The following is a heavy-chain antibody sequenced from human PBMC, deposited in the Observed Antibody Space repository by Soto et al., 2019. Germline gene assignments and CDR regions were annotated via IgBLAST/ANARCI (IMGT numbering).Heavy chain of an antibody. D-gene: IGHD6-6*01. CDR1: GGSFSGYY. J-gene: IGHJ6*02. V-gene: IGHV4-34*01. Sequence: SETLSLTCAVYGGSFSGYYWSWIRQPPGKXLEWIGEINHSGSTNYNPSLKSRVTISVDTSKNQFSLKLSSVTAADTAVYYCARGSYSSSKRVYYYYGMDVWGQGTTVTVSS. CDR2: INHSGST. CDR3: ARGSYSSSKRVYYYYGMDV.